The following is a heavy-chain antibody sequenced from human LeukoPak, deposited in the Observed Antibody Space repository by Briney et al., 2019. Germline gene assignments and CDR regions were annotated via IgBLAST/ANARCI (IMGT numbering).Heavy chain of an antibody. J-gene: IGHJ4*02. CDR1: GFTFSSYG. D-gene: IGHD6-19*01. CDR3: ARDPIGSGWYDY. Sequence: PGGALRLSCAASGFTFSSYGMHWVRQAPGKGLEWVALIWYDGSNKYYTASVKGRFTISRDNSKNTLYLHMNSLRAADTAVHYCARDPIGSGWYDYWGQGTLVTVSS. CDR2: IWYDGSNK. V-gene: IGHV3-33*01.